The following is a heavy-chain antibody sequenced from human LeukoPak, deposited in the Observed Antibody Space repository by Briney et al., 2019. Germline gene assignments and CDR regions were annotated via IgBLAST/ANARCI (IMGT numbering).Heavy chain of an antibody. J-gene: IGHJ4*02. V-gene: IGHV1-8*03. CDR2: MNPNRGNT. D-gene: IGHD2-2*02. CDR3: ASGGLEGYCSSTSCYTLFD. Sequence: ASVKVSCKASGYTFTSYDINWVRQATGPGLEWMGWMNPNRGNTGYAQKFQGTVTITRNTSISTAYIELSSLRSEDTAVYYCASGGLEGYCSSTSCYTLFDWGQGTLVTVSS. CDR1: GYTFTSYD.